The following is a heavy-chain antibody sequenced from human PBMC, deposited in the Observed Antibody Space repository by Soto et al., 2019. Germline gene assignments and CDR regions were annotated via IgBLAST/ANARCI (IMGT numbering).Heavy chain of an antibody. CDR2: INYSGST. Sequence: LTCGVSGGSFGSSAYYWGWIRQAPGKGLEWIGSINYSGSTYYNPSLKSRVTISVDTSRNQFSLKLSSVTAADTALYYCSRRAPEGFDPWGQGTLVTVSS. CDR1: GGSFGSSAYY. V-gene: IGHV4-39*01. CDR3: SRRAPEGFDP. J-gene: IGHJ5*02.